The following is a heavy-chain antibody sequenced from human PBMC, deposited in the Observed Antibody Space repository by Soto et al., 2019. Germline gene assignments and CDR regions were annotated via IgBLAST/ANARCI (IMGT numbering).Heavy chain of an antibody. V-gene: IGHV3-21*01. Sequence: PGGSLRLSCAASGFTFSAYTMNWVRQAPGKGLEWVSFMSASGSRIYYADSMKGRFTVSRDNAKNSLYLQMNSLRDEDTAIYFCVREFAAFDYWGQGILVTVSS. D-gene: IGHD6-13*01. CDR1: GFTFSAYT. CDR3: VREFAAFDY. J-gene: IGHJ4*02. CDR2: MSASGSRI.